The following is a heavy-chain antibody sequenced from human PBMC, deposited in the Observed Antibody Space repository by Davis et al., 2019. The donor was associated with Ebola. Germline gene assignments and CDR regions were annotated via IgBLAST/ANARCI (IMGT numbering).Heavy chain of an antibody. D-gene: IGHD6-19*01. Sequence: MPSETLSLTCAVYGGSFSGYYWSWIRQPPGKGLEWIGEINHSGSTNYNPSLKSRVTISVDTSKNQFSLKLSSVTAADTAVYYCARGKQWLVFPRSGVYGMDVWGLGTTVTVSS. V-gene: IGHV4-34*01. J-gene: IGHJ6*02. CDR3: ARGKQWLVFPRSGVYGMDV. CDR1: GGSFSGYY. CDR2: INHSGST.